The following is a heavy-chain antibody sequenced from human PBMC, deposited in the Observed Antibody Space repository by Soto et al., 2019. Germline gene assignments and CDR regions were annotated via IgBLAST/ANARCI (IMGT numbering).Heavy chain of an antibody. CDR3: ARVYEYSYGYGGSYYYYGMDV. J-gene: IGHJ6*02. CDR1: GFTFSSYS. D-gene: IGHD5-18*01. CDR2: ISSSSSYI. V-gene: IGHV3-21*01. Sequence: GGSLRLSCAASGFTFSSYSMNWVLQAPGKGLEWVSSISSSSSYIYYADSVKGRFTISRDNAKNSLYLQMNSLRAEDTAVYYCARVYEYSYGYGGSYYYYGMDVWGQGTTVTVSS.